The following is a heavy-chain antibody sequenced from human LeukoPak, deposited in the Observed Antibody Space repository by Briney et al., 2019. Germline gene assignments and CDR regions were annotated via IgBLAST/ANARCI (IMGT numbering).Heavy chain of an antibody. V-gene: IGHV3-74*01. D-gene: IGHD1-26*01. CDR2: INSDGINT. J-gene: IGHJ4*02. Sequence: GGSLRLSCAASGFTFSNYWMHWVRQAPGKGLVWVSRINSDGINTSYADSVKGRFTISRDNAKNTLNLQMNSLRAEDTAVYYCARGPEVGANFDYWGQGTLVTVSS. CDR1: GFTFSNYW. CDR3: ARGPEVGANFDY.